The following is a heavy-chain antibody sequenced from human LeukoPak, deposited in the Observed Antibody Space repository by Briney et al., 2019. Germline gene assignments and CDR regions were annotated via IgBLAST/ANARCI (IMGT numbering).Heavy chain of an antibody. J-gene: IGHJ5*02. D-gene: IGHD5-12*01. V-gene: IGHV4-34*01. CDR2: INHSGST. CDR3: ARGGPYSGYDYGWFDP. Sequence: PSETLSLTCAVCGGSFSGYYWSWIRQPPGKGLEWIGEINHSGSTNYNPSLKSRVTISVDTSKNQFSLKLSSVTAADTAVYYCARGGPYSGYDYGWFDPWGQGTLVTVSS. CDR1: GGSFSGYY.